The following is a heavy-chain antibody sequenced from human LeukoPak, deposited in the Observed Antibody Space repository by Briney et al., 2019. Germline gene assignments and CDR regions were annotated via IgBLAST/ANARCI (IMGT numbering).Heavy chain of an antibody. D-gene: IGHD3-9*01. V-gene: IGHV1-24*01. CDR3: APRLRYFDWSFNDP. J-gene: IGHJ5*02. CDR1: GYTLTEFA. CDR2: FDPEDGER. Sequence: ASVKVSCKVSGYTLTEFAIHWVRQAPGKGLEWMGGFDPEDGERIYAQKFQGRVTMTEDTSTDTSYMELRSLRSEDTAVYYCAPRLRYFDWSFNDPWGQGTLVTVSS.